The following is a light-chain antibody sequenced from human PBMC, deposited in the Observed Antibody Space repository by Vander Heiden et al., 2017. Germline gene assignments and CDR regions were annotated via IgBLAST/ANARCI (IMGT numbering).Light chain of an antibody. J-gene: IGKJ2*01. CDR2: GAS. V-gene: IGKV3-20*01. CDR1: RHVISTY. CDR3: QQYNNSSYT. Sequence: PSTLSAATGERATPCSGSRHVISTYLAWYQQKPGQAPRLLIYGASSRATGIPARFSGSGSGTDFTLTISRLQPEDFAVYYCQQYNNSSYTFGQGTKLEIK.